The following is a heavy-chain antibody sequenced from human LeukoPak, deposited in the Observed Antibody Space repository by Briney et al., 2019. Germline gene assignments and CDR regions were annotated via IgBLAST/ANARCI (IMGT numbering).Heavy chain of an antibody. V-gene: IGHV1-2*02. CDR3: ARSSREYQLPAWRV. D-gene: IGHD2-2*01. J-gene: IGHJ4*02. Sequence: ASVKVSCKASGYTFTGYYVHWVRQAPGQGLEWMGWINPNSGGTNYAQKFQGRVTMTRRTSISTAYMELSRLRSDDTAVYYCARSSREYQLPAWRVWGEATLVTVCS. CDR1: GYTFTGYY. CDR2: INPNSGGT.